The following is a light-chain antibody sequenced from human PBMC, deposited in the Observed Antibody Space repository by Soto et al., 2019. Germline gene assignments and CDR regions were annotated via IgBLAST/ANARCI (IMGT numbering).Light chain of an antibody. CDR1: ESVSSK. Sequence: EIWMTQSPATLSLSPGEISTLCCGASESVSSKLVWYQQKPGQAPRLLIHDASTRATGIPARFSGSGSGTEFTLTISSLQSEDFAVYYCQQYNDWPPWTFGQGTKVDIK. J-gene: IGKJ1*01. CDR3: QQYNDWPPWT. CDR2: DAS. V-gene: IGKV3-15*01.